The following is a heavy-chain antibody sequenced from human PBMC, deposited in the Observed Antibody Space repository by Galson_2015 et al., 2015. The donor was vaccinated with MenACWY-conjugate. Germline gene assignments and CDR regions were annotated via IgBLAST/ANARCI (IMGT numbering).Heavy chain of an antibody. J-gene: IGHJ6*02. D-gene: IGHD3-10*01. CDR2: IYNDGST. CDR3: ARDSRATTVWGLNKRKTIDYYYGMDV. CDR1: GFTVSSSY. V-gene: IGHV3-53*01. Sequence: SLRLSCAVSGFTVSSSYMTWVRQAPGKGLEWVSVIYNDGSTYNADSVKGRFTISRDNSKNTVFLQMTSLRAEDTAMYYCARDSRATTVWGLNKRKTIDYYYGMDVWGQGTTVTVSS.